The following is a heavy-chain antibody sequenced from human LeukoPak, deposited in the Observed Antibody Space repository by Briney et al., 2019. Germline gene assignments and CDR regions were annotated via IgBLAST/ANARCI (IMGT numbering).Heavy chain of an antibody. J-gene: IGHJ4*02. Sequence: SETLSLTCTVSGGSIGNYYWNWIRQPPGKGLEWIGYIYYSGSTNYNPSLKSRVTISVDTSKNQFSLKLSSVTAADTAVYYCARFGTAAALVEYWGQGTLVTVSS. CDR2: IYYSGST. D-gene: IGHD6-13*01. V-gene: IGHV4-59*08. CDR3: ARFGTAAALVEY. CDR1: GGSIGNYY.